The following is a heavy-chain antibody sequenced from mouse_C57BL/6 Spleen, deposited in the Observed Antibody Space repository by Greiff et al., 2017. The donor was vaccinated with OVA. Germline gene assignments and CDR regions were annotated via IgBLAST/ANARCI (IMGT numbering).Heavy chain of an antibody. V-gene: IGHV5-9-1*02. CDR3: TRVRYDENYFDY. J-gene: IGHJ2*01. CDR2: ISSGGDYI. Sequence: EVKLVESGEGLVKPGGSLKLSCAASGFTFSSYAMSWVRQTPEKRLEWVAYISSGGDYIYYADTVKGRFTISRDNARNTLYLQMSSLKSEDTAMYYCTRVRYDENYFDYWGQGTTLTVSS. D-gene: IGHD2-12*01. CDR1: GFTFSSYA.